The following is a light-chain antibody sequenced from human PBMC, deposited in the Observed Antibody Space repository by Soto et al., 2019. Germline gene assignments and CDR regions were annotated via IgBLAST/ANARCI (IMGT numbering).Light chain of an antibody. CDR2: DTS. CDR1: QSVSRF. CDR3: QQIGSYPFT. Sequence: EIVMTQSPATLSVSPGERVTLSCRASQSVSRFLAWYQQRPGQAPRLLIYDTSTRATGVPARFSGSGSGTEFSLTISSLQSEDFATYYCQQIGSYPFTFGPGTKVDI. V-gene: IGKV3-15*01. J-gene: IGKJ3*01.